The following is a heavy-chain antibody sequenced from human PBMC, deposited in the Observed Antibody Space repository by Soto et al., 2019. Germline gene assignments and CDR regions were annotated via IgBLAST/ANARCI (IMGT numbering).Heavy chain of an antibody. CDR1: GFIFNDYW. CDR3: ARDLSKGVLGYSSAWYDAFDI. CDR2: IQEDGSKK. D-gene: IGHD6-19*01. V-gene: IGHV3-7*04. Sequence: EVQLVESGGGLVQPGGSLRLFYAASGFIFNDYWMTWVRQAPGKGLEWVANIQEDGSKKYYVDSVQGRFTISRDNAKNSLYLQMNSLRAEDTAVYYCARDLSKGVLGYSSAWYDAFDIWGQGTMVTVSS. J-gene: IGHJ3*02.